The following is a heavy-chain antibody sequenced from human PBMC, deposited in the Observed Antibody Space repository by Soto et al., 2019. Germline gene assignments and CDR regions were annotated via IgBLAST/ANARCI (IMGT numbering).Heavy chain of an antibody. CDR2: ISSSSSYI. CDR1: GFTFSSYS. D-gene: IGHD3-3*01. CDR3: ARDHIRAIFGVVTPHDY. J-gene: IGHJ4*02. V-gene: IGHV3-21*01. Sequence: SGGSLRLSCAASGFTFSSYSMNWVRQAPGKGLEWVSSISSSSSYIYYADSVKGRFTISRDNAKNSLYLQMNSLRAEDTAVYYCARDHIRAIFGVVTPHDYWGQGTLVTVSS.